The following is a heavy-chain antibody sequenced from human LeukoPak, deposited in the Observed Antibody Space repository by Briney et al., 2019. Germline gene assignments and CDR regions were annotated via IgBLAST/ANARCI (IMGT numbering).Heavy chain of an antibody. V-gene: IGHV3-20*04. CDR2: INWNGGST. Sequence: GGSLRLSCAASGFTFDDYGMSWVRQAPGKGLEWVSGINWNGGSTGYADSVKGRFTISRDNAKNSLYLQMNSLRAEDTALYYCARGIQLLSPVGRRNPGRFCFDYWGQGTLVTVSS. CDR3: ARGIQLLSPVGRRNPGRFCFDY. D-gene: IGHD5-18*01. CDR1: GFTFDDYG. J-gene: IGHJ4*02.